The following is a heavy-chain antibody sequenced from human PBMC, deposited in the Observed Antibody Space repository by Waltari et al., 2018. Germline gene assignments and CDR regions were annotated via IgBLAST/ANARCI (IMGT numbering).Heavy chain of an antibody. CDR1: GGTFSSYA. J-gene: IGHJ6*02. Sequence: QVQLVQSGAEVKKPGSSVKVSCKASGGTFSSYAISWVRQAPGQGLEWMGGIIPSFGTANYAQKFQGRVTITADESTSTAYMELSSLRSEDTAVYYCARDREAYYYDSSGYYPNGMDVWGQGTTVTVSS. CDR2: IIPSFGTA. D-gene: IGHD3-22*01. V-gene: IGHV1-69*13. CDR3: ARDREAYYYDSSGYYPNGMDV.